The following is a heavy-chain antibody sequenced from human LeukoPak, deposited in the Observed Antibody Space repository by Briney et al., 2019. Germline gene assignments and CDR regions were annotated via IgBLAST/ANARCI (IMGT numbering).Heavy chain of an antibody. CDR3: AKDSRIVVVPAASFDH. CDR2: ISGSGGST. V-gene: IGHV3-23*01. J-gene: IGHJ4*02. D-gene: IGHD2-2*01. Sequence: PGGSLRLSCAASGFTFSSYSMRWVRQAPGKGLEWVSAISGSGGSTYYADSVKGRFTISRDNSKNTLYLQMNSLRAEDTAVYYCAKDSRIVVVPAASFDHWGQGTLVTVSS. CDR1: GFTFSSYS.